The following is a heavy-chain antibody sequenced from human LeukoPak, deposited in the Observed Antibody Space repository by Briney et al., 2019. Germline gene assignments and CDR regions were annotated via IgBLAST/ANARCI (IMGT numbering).Heavy chain of an antibody. CDR3: ARSYCSGGSCYYYYYGMDV. J-gene: IGHJ6*02. Sequence: PSETLSLTCTVSGGSISSYYWSWIRQPPGKGLEWMGYIYYSGSTNYNPSLKSRVTISVDTSKNQFSLKLSSVTAADTAVYYCARSYCSGGSCYYYYYGMDVWGQGTTVTVSS. CDR2: IYYSGST. CDR1: GGSISSYY. D-gene: IGHD2-15*01. V-gene: IGHV4-59*08.